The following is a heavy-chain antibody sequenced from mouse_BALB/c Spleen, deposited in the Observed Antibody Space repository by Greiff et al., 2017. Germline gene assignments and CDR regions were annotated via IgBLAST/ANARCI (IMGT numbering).Heavy chain of an antibody. D-gene: IGHD3-1*01. CDR3: ARQLGPLYYAMDD. V-gene: IGHV1S81*02. CDR1: GYTFTSYW. Sequence: QVQLQQPGAELVKPGASVKLSCKASGYTFTSYWMHWVKQRPGQGLEWIGEINPSNGRTNYNEKFKSKATLTVDKSSSTAYMQLSSLTSEDSAVYYCARQLGPLYYAMDDWGQGTSVTVSS. J-gene: IGHJ4*01. CDR2: INPSNGRT.